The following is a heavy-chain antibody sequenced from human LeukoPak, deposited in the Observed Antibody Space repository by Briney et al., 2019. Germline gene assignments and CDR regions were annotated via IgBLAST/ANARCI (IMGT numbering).Heavy chain of an antibody. Sequence: ASVKVSCKASGYTFTGYYMHWVRQAPGQGLEWMGRINPNSGGTNYAQKFQGRVTMTRDTSISTAYMELSRLRSDDTAVYYCARDLGAVAGYDDWGQGTLVTVSS. V-gene: IGHV1-2*06. D-gene: IGHD6-19*01. J-gene: IGHJ4*02. CDR2: INPNSGGT. CDR3: ARDLGAVAGYDD. CDR1: GYTFTGYY.